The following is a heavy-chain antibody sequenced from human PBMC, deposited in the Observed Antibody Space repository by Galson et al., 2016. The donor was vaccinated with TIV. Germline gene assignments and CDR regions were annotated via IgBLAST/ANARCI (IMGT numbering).Heavy chain of an antibody. CDR2: ISDRGKA. CDR1: GLSVSINY. Sequence: SLRLSCAASGLSVSINYMTWVRQPPGKGLEWVSLISDRGKAYYSGSVKGRFTISRDNSRNTLYLQMNGLRAEDTAVYYCARDRIVDATYYYYYYGMDVWGQGTTVTVSS. CDR3: ARDRIVDATYYYYYYGMDV. V-gene: IGHV3-66*03. D-gene: IGHD1-26*01. J-gene: IGHJ6*02.